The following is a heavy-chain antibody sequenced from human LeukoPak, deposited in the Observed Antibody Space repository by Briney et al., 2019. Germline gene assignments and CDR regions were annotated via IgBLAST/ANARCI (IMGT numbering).Heavy chain of an antibody. CDR2: ISSSSSYI. J-gene: IGHJ3*01. V-gene: IGHV3-21*01. CDR1: GFTFSSYW. Sequence: GGSLRLSCAASGFTFSSYWMHWVRQAPGKGLEWVSSISSSSSYIYYADSVKGRFTISRDNAKNSLYLQMNSLRAEDTAVYYCARDELRTGAFDVWGQGTMVTVSS. D-gene: IGHD1-7*01. CDR3: ARDELRTGAFDV.